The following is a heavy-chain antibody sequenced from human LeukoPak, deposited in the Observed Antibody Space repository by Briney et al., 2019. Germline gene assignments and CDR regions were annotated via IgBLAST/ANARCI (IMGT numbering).Heavy chain of an antibody. CDR1: GFTFSNAW. D-gene: IGHD5-18*01. V-gene: IGHV3-15*01. CDR2: IKSKTDGGTI. Sequence: GGSLRLSCAASGFTFSNAWMSWVRQAPGKGLEWVGRIKSKTDGGTIDYAAPVKGRFTISRDDSKNTLYLQMNSPKTEDTAVYYCTTLRIQLWLDYWGQGTLVTVSS. J-gene: IGHJ4*02. CDR3: TTLRIQLWLDY.